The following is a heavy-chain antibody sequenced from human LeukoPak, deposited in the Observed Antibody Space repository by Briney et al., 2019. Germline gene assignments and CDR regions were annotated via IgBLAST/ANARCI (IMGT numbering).Heavy chain of an antibody. CDR1: GFTFSSYA. D-gene: IGHD2-2*01. J-gene: IGHJ1*01. CDR2: ISYDGSNK. CDR3: ARAYCSSTSCYVGEYFQH. Sequence: PGGSLRLSCAASGFTFSSYAMHWVRQAPSKGLEWLAGISYDGSNKYYADSVKGRFTISRDNSKNTLYLQMNSLRAEDTAVYYCARAYCSSTSCYVGEYFQHWGQGTLVTVSS. V-gene: IGHV3-30-3*01.